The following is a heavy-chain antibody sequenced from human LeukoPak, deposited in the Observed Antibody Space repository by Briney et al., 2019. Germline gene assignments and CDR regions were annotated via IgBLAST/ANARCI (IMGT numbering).Heavy chain of an antibody. Sequence: SVKDSCKDSGGTFSSYAISGVRQAPGQGLEWMGGIIPIFGTANYAQKFQGRVTITADESTSTAYMELSSLRSEDTAVYYCARGRDLAAAGSDYWGQGTLVTISS. CDR1: GGTFSSYA. V-gene: IGHV1-69*01. CDR2: IIPIFGTA. CDR3: ARGRDLAAAGSDY. J-gene: IGHJ4*02. D-gene: IGHD6-13*01.